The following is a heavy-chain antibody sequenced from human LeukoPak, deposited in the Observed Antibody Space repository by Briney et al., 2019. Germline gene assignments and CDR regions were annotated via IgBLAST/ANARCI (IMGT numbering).Heavy chain of an antibody. CDR2: IYYSGST. CDR1: GGTISSYY. D-gene: IGHD3-3*01. V-gene: IGHV4-59*01. J-gene: IGHJ4*02. CDR3: ARGRSGLDY. Sequence: SETLSLTCTVSGGTISSYYWSWIRQPPGKGLEWIGYIYYSGSTNYNPSLKSRVTISVDTSKNQFSLKLSSVTAADTAVYYCARGRSGLDYWGQGTLVTVSS.